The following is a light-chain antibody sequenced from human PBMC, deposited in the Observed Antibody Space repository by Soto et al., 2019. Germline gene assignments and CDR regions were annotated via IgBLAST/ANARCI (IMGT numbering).Light chain of an antibody. CDR3: QQYNNWLRT. Sequence: IVLTQSPGTLSLSPGESATLSCRASQSISSNLAWYQQKPGQAPRLLIYGASTRATGIPARFSGSGSGTEFTLTISILQSEDFAIYYCQQYNNWLRTFGQGTKVDIK. V-gene: IGKV3-15*01. J-gene: IGKJ1*01. CDR1: QSISSN. CDR2: GAS.